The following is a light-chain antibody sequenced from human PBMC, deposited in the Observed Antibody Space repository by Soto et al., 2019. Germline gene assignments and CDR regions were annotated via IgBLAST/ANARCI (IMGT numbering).Light chain of an antibody. V-gene: IGLV2-11*01. CDR2: DVS. Sequence: QSVLTQPRSVSGSPGQSVSISCTGTSSDVGRYSYVSWYQQHPGKAPKLMIYDVSERPSGVPDRFSGSKSGNTASLTISGRQAEDEADYYCSSYTTSRTVVVGGGTKLTVL. J-gene: IGLJ2*01. CDR1: SSDVGRYSY. CDR3: SSYTTSRTVV.